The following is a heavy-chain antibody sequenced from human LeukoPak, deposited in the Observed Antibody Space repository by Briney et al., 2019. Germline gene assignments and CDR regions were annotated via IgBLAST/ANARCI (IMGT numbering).Heavy chain of an antibody. J-gene: IGHJ4*02. V-gene: IGHV3-30*02. CDR3: ARDLLDYIPFDY. CDR2: IKFHGHET. D-gene: IGHD2-8*01. CDR1: GFSFNNYD. Sequence: PGGSLRLSCVASGFSFNNYDLHWVRQAPGKGLEWVAFIKFHGHETFYADSVEGRFTFSRDNAKNSLYLQMNSLRAEDTAVYYCARDLLDYIPFDYWGQGTLVTVSS.